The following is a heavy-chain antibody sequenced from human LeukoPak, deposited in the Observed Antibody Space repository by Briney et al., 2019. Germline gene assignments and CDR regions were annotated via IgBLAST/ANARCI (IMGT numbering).Heavy chain of an antibody. CDR1: GGSISGYY. J-gene: IGHJ4*02. CDR3: ARLASSGWSHCDY. V-gene: IGHV4-59*08. Sequence: SETLSLTCTVSGGSISGYYWSWIRQPPGKGPEWIGYIYYSGSTNYNPSLKSRVTISVDTSKNQFSLKMNSVTASDTAVYYCARLASSGWSHCDYWGQGTLVTVSS. CDR2: IYYSGST. D-gene: IGHD6-19*01.